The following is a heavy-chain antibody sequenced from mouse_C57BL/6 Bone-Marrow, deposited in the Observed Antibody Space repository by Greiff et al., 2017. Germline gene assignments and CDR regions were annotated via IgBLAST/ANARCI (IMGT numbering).Heavy chain of an antibody. Sequence: EVMLVESGGGLVPPGGSLKLSCAVSGFTFSDAWIDWVRQSPEKGLEWVAEIRNKANNHATYSAESVKGMFTISSDDSKSRVYLQMNSLRVEDIGIYYCTGGNYVRYANWGQGTLVTVSA. V-gene: IGHV6-6*01. CDR3: TGGNYVRYAN. CDR1: GFTFSDAW. CDR2: IRNKANNHAT. D-gene: IGHD2-1*01. J-gene: IGHJ3*01.